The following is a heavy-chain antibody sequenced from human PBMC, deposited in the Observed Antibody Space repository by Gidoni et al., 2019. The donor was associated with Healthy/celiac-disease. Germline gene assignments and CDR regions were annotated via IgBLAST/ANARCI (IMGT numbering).Heavy chain of an antibody. Sequence: EVQLVESGGGLVKPGGSLRLSCAASGLTFSSYSMNWVRQAPGKGLEWVSSISSSSSYIYYADSVKGRFTISRDNAKNSLYLQMNSLRAEDTAVYYCARGAKGSGWYEDYWGQGTLVTVSS. CDR3: ARGAKGSGWYEDY. V-gene: IGHV3-21*01. CDR2: ISSSSSYI. D-gene: IGHD6-19*01. CDR1: GLTFSSYS. J-gene: IGHJ4*02.